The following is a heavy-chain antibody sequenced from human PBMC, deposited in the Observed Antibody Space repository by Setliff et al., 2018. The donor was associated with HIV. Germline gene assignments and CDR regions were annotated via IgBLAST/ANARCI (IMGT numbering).Heavy chain of an antibody. V-gene: IGHV3-66*01. Sequence: GGSLRLSCAVSGFTVTSHYMTWVRQAPGKGLEWVSILYSGGTIHYAYSVKGRFTISRDVSKNTLFLQMNSLRAEDTAVYYRARDNGFCGNAGCYRSYYYYHYYMDVWGKGTTVTVSS. CDR3: ARDNGFCGNAGCYRSYYYYHYYMDV. CDR2: LYSGGTI. D-gene: IGHD2-2*03. J-gene: IGHJ6*03. CDR1: GFTVTSHY.